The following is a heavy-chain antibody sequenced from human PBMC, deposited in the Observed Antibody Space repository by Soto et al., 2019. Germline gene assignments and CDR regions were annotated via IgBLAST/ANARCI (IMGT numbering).Heavy chain of an antibody. CDR1: GVSINSGGYY. Sequence: QVQLQESGPGLVKPSQTLSLTCSVSGVSINSGGYYWSWIRHHPGKGLEWIGYIYYGGHTFYNPSLKSRVAMSLDTSKNQFSLKLSSVTAADTAVYYCARGSQLERDALDIWGQGTMVTVSS. CDR2: IYYGGHT. CDR3: ARGSQLERDALDI. V-gene: IGHV4-31*03. D-gene: IGHD1-1*01. J-gene: IGHJ3*02.